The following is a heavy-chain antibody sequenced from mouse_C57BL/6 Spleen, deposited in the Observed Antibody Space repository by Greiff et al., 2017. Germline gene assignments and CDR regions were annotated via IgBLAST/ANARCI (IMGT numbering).Heavy chain of an antibody. V-gene: IGHV1-61*01. D-gene: IGHD1-1*02. CDR2: IYPSDSET. Sequence: VQLKQPGAELVRPGSSVKLSCKASGYTFTSYWMDWVKQRPGQGLEWIGNIYPSDSETHYNQKFKDKATLTVDKSSSTAYMQLSSLTSEDSAVYYCAREFDCGSFAYWGQGTLVTVSA. CDR3: AREFDCGSFAY. CDR1: GYTFTSYW. J-gene: IGHJ3*01.